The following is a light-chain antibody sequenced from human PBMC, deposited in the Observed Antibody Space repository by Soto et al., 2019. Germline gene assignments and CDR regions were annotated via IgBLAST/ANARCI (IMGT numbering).Light chain of an antibody. V-gene: IGKV1-27*01. CDR3: QKYNSAPWT. CDR1: QGISNY. Sequence: DIQMTQSPSSLSTSVGDRVTITCRASQGISNYLAWYQQKPGKVPKLLIYAASTLQSGVPSRFSGSGSGTDFTLTISSLQPEDVASYYCQKYNSAPWTFAQGTKVEIK. J-gene: IGKJ1*01. CDR2: AAS.